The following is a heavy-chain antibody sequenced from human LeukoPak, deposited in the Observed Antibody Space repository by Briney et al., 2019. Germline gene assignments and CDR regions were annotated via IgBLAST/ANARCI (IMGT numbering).Heavy chain of an antibody. V-gene: IGHV1-18*01. CDR1: GYIFNSYG. J-gene: IGHJ4*02. Sequence: VKVSCKASGYIFNSYGITWVRQAPGQGLAWMGWISAYNGNTNYAQKLQGRVTMTTDTSTSTAYMELRSLRSDDTAVYYCAMVRRWGDTYWGQGTLVTVSS. CDR2: ISAYNGNT. D-gene: IGHD5-24*01. CDR3: AMVRRWGDTY.